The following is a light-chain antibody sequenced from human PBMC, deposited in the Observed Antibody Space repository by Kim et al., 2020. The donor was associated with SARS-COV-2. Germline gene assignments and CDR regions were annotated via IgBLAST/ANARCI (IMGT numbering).Light chain of an antibody. Sequence: APGKTARITCGGNNIGSKSVPWYQPKPGQAPVLVIYYDSDRPSGIPERFAGSNSGNTATLTISRVEAGDEADYYCQVWDSSSDHRVFGGGTKLTVL. CDR3: QVWDSSSDHRV. J-gene: IGLJ3*02. CDR2: YDS. V-gene: IGLV3-21*04. CDR1: NIGSKS.